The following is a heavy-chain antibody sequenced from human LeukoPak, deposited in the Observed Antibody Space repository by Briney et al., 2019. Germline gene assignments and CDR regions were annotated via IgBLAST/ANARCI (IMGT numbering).Heavy chain of an antibody. J-gene: IGHJ4*02. CDR3: ARGHDFWSGYRRREVDY. CDR2: INHIGST. Sequence: SETLSLTCAVYGGSFSGYYWSWIRQPPGKGLEWIGEINHIGSTNYNPSLKSRVTISVDTSKNQFSLKLSSVTAADTAVYYCARGHDFWSGYRRREVDYWGQGTLVTVSS. V-gene: IGHV4-34*01. CDR1: GGSFSGYY. D-gene: IGHD3-3*01.